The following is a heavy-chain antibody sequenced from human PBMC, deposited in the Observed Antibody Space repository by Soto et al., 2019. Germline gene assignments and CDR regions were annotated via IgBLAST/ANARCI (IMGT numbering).Heavy chain of an antibody. J-gene: IGHJ5*02. CDR1: GYTFTGYY. CDR2: INPNSGGT. D-gene: IGHD2-15*01. CDR3: ARALLGRINTTPLGP. Sequence: QVQLVQSGAEVKKPGASVKVSCKASGYTFTGYYMHWVRQAPGQGLEWMGWINPNSGGTNYAQKFQGRVTMTRDTSISTAYMELSRLRSDDTAVYYCARALLGRINTTPLGPWGQGTLVTVSS. V-gene: IGHV1-2*02.